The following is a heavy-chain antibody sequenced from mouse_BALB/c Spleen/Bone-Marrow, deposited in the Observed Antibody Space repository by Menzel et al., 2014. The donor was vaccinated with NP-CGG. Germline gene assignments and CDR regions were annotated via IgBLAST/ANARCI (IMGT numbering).Heavy chain of an antibody. Sequence: DVKLVESGGGLVQPGGSRKLSCAASGFTFSSFGMHWVRQAPEKGLEWVAYISNGSSTIYYADTAKGRFTISRDNPKNTLFLQMTSLRSEDTAMYYCARKGAMITHYYAMDYWGQGTSVTVSS. CDR1: GFTFSSFG. V-gene: IGHV5-17*02. D-gene: IGHD2-4*01. J-gene: IGHJ4*01. CDR2: ISNGSSTI. CDR3: ARKGAMITHYYAMDY.